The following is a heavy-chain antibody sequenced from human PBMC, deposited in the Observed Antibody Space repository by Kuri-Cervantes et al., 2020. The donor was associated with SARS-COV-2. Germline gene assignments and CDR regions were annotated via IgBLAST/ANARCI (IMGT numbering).Heavy chain of an antibody. D-gene: IGHD6-13*01. CDR1: GYTFTSYG. CDR2: ISAYNGNT. CDR3: AKNRREKGVYGSYYYYGMDV. V-gene: IGHV1-18*01. Sequence: ASVKVSCKASGYTFTSYGISWVRQAPGQGLEWMGWISAYNGNTNYAQKLQGRVTMTTDTSTSTAYMELRSLRSDDTAVYYCAKNRREKGVYGSYYYYGMDVWGQGTTVTVSS. J-gene: IGHJ6*02.